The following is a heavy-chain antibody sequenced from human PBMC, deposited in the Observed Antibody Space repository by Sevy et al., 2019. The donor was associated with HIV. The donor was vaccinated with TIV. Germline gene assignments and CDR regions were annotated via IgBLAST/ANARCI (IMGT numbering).Heavy chain of an antibody. V-gene: IGHV3-30-3*01. CDR1: GFTFSSYA. J-gene: IGHJ3*01. Sequence: GGSLRLSCTASGFTFSSYAMHWVRQAPGKGLEWLAFISYAGSRKYYADSVKGRFTISRDNSKNTLFMQVNSLRAEDTALYYCARERDRQAPNVWGQGTMVTVSS. CDR3: ARERDRQAPNV. CDR2: ISYAGSRK. D-gene: IGHD6-6*01.